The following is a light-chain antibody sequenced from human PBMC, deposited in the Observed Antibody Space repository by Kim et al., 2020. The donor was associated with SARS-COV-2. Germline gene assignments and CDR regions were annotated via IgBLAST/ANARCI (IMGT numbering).Light chain of an antibody. J-gene: IGKJ2*01. CDR1: QSVSSNY. CDR3: QQYGDPPYT. V-gene: IGKV3-20*01. Sequence: DIVLTQSPGTLSLSPGERTTLSCRASQSVSSNYLSWYQQRPGQAPRLLIYGASIRATGIPDRFSGGGSGTDFTLTINRLEAEDFAVYYCQQYGDPPYTFGQGTKLEI. CDR2: GAS.